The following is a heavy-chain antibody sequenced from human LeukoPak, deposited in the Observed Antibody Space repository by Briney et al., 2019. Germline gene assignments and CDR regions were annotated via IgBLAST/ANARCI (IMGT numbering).Heavy chain of an antibody. CDR1: GGSISSHY. CDR3: ARVEGAGWGCLDY. J-gene: IGHJ4*02. CDR2: INNSGTT. D-gene: IGHD6-19*01. Sequence: SETPSLTCTVSGGSISSHYWSWIRQPAGKGPEWIGRINNSGTTIYNPSLTGRATMSVDTTKNQISLKLNSVTVADTAVYYCARVEGAGWGCLDYWGQGTLVTVSS. V-gene: IGHV4-4*07.